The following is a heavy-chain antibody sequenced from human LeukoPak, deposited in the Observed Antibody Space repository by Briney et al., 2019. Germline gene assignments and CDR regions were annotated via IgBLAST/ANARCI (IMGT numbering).Heavy chain of an antibody. CDR3: ARELAVAGTGGFDY. V-gene: IGHV4-39*07. Sequence: PSETLSLTCTVSGGSISSSSYYWGWIRQPPGKGLEWIGGIYYSGSTYYNPSLKSRVTISVDKSKNQFSLKLSSVTAADTAVYYCARELAVAGTGGFDYWGQGTLVTVSS. CDR1: GGSISSSSYY. D-gene: IGHD6-19*01. CDR2: IYYSGST. J-gene: IGHJ4*02.